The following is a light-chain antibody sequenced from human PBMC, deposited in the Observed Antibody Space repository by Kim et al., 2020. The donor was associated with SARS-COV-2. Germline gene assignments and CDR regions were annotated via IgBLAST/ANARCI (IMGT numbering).Light chain of an antibody. CDR1: QSISSL. J-gene: IGKJ2*01. CDR2: KAS. V-gene: IGKV1-5*03. CDR3: QHYNSYPYT. Sequence: SASVGDRVTITCRASQSISSLLAWYQQKPGKVPNLLIYKASYLESGVPSRFGGSGSGTEFTLTISSLQPDDFATYYCQHYNSYPYTFGQGTKLEI.